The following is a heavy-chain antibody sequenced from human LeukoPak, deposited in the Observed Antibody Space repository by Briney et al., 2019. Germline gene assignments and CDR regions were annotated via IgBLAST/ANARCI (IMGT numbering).Heavy chain of an antibody. V-gene: IGHV4-4*02. J-gene: IGHJ3*02. Sequence: SETLSLTCAVSGGSISSSHWWNWVRQPPGKGLEWIGSMYYSGSTNYKPSLKSRVTISVDTSKNQFSLKLSSVTAADAAVYYCARHAYYYDRSGSYEAFDIWGQGTMVTVSS. CDR1: GGSISSSHW. CDR2: MYYSGST. D-gene: IGHD3-22*01. CDR3: ARHAYYYDRSGSYEAFDI.